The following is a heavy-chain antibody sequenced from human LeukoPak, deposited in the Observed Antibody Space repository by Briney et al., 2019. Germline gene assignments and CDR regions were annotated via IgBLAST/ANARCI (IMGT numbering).Heavy chain of an antibody. V-gene: IGHV3-33*01. D-gene: IGHD4/OR15-4a*01. J-gene: IGHJ6*02. CDR2: IWYDGSNK. Sequence: GGSLRLSCAASGFTFSSYGMHWVRQAPGKGLEWVAVIWYDGSNKYYADSVKGRFTISRDNSKNTLYLQMNSLRAEDTAVYYCAREAKYHYYYYGMDVWGQGTTVTVSS. CDR1: GFTFSSYG. CDR3: AREAKYHYYYYGMDV.